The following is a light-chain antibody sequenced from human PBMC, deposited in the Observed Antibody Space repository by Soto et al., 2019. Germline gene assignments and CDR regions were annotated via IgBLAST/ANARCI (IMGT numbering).Light chain of an antibody. Sequence: EIVMTQSPATLSVSPGERATFSCRASQSVRTNLAWYQQKPGLAPRLLISGASTRATSIPARFSGSGSGTEFTLTISSLQPDDFATYYCQQYNSYSPTFGQGTKVEIK. V-gene: IGKV3-15*01. CDR1: QSVRTN. CDR2: GAS. CDR3: QQYNSYSPT. J-gene: IGKJ1*01.